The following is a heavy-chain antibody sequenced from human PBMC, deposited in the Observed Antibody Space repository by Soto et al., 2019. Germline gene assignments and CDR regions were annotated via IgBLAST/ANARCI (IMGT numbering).Heavy chain of an antibody. J-gene: IGHJ6*01. D-gene: IGHD6-13*01. CDR1: GGSFSGYY. V-gene: IGHV4-34*01. CDR2: INHSGST. CDR3: ARRRDSSSDYGMDV. Sequence: PSETLSLTCAVYGGSFSGYYWSWIRQPPGKGLEWIGEINHSGSTNYNPSLKSRVTISVDTSKNQFYLKLSSVTAADTAVYYCARRRDSSSDYGMDVWGQGNTGT.